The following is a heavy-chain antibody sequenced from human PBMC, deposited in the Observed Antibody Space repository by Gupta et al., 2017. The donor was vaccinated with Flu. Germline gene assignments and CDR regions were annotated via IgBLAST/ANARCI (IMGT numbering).Heavy chain of an antibody. CDR3: ARHFSDRDGFDI. CDR1: GFNFGIYY. CDR2: LSSSRSYL. J-gene: IGHJ3*02. Sequence: AQLVASGGGVVKPGGSLRPSCAASGFNFGIYYITRVRQAPGRGLEWVSSLSSSRSYLYSADSVKGRFTISRDNACNSLYLQMNGLRAGDTAVYYCARHFSDRDGFDIWGQGTMVSVSS. V-gene: IGHV3-21*01. D-gene: IGHD3-22*01.